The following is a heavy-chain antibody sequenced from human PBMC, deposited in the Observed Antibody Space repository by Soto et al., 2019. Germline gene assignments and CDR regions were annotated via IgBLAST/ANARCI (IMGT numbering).Heavy chain of an antibody. CDR2: ISYDGSNK. V-gene: IGHV3-30-3*01. CDR1: GFTFSSYA. J-gene: IGHJ5*02. D-gene: IGHD1-7*01. Sequence: PGGSLRLSCAASGFTFSSYAMSWVRQAPGKGLEWVAVISYDGSNKYYADSVKGRFTISRDNSKNTLYLQMNSLRAEDTAVYYCARDRTPELRSNWFDPWGQGTLVTVSS. CDR3: ARDRTPELRSNWFDP.